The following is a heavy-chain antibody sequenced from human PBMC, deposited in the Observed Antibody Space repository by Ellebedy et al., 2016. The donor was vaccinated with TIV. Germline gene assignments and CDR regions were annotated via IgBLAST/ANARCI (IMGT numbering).Heavy chain of an antibody. Sequence: GESLKISXAASGFTFSSYGMHWVRQAPGKGLEWVAVIWYDGSNKYYADSVKGRFTISRDNSKNTLYLQMNSLRAEDTAVYYCARESPTLDAFDIWGQGTMVTVSS. CDR2: IWYDGSNK. CDR3: ARESPTLDAFDI. CDR1: GFTFSSYG. J-gene: IGHJ3*02. V-gene: IGHV3-33*01.